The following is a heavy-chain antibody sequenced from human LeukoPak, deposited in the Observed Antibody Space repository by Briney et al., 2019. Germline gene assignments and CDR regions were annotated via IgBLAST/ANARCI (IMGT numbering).Heavy chain of an antibody. CDR1: VFPFDDYG. CDR3: ARERRDSSDAFDI. CDR2: INWNGGST. D-gene: IGHD6-13*01. J-gene: IGHJ3*02. V-gene: IGHV3-20*04. Sequence: PGGSLRLSCAASVFPFDDYGMSRVRQAPGKGLEWVSGINWNGGSTGYADSVKGRFTISRDNAKNSLYLQMNSLRAEDTALYYCARERRDSSDAFDIWGQGTMVTVSS.